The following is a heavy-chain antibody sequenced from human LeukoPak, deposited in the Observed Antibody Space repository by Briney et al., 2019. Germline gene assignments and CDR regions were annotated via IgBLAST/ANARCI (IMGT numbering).Heavy chain of an antibody. CDR3: ARHPLRDAVTTFDY. CDR1: GGSITSSEYY. J-gene: IGHJ4*02. Sequence: SETLSLTCTVSGGSITSSEYYWVWIRQPPGKGLEWIANIHYSGSTYYNPSLKSRVTISVDTSKNQFSLKLSSVAAADTAVYYCARHPLRDAVTTFDYWGQGTLVTVSS. CDR2: IHYSGST. V-gene: IGHV4-39*01. D-gene: IGHD4-17*01.